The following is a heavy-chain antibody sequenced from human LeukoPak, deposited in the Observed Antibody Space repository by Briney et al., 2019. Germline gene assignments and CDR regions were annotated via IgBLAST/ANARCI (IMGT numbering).Heavy chain of an antibody. CDR3: AIVSCNGVSRYSGRFDP. V-gene: IGHV3-33*01. CDR1: GFTFSSYG. D-gene: IGHD2-15*01. Sequence: PGRSLRLSCAVSGFTFSSYGMLWVRQAPGKGLEWVAVIWYDGSIKYYAASVKGRFIISRDNSKNSLYLQMNGLRADDTVLYYGAIVSCNGVSRYSGRFDPWGPRALGTLSP. J-gene: IGHJ5*02. CDR2: IWYDGSIK.